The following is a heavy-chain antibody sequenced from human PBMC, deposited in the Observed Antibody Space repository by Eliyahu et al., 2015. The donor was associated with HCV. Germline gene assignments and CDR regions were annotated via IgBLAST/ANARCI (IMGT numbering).Heavy chain of an antibody. Sequence: QVQLVESGGALVRSGGSLRLSCTASGFTFSDYHMSWIRQXPGKGLEWVXYINPSANKIYXPDXLKGRFTISRDNAKNSLYLQMNSLRAEDTAVYYCARGRRDYYDASHHFNYWGQGTVVTVSS. V-gene: IGHV3-11*01. CDR3: ARGRRDYYDASHHFNY. J-gene: IGHJ4*02. CDR2: INPSANKI. D-gene: IGHD3-22*01. CDR1: GFTFSDYH.